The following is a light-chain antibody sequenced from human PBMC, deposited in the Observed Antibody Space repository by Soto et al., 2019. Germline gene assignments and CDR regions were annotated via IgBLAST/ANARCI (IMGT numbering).Light chain of an antibody. J-gene: IGLJ2*01. V-gene: IGLV2-8*01. CDR3: SSFAGSPVV. CDR2: EVS. CDR1: SSDVGDYNY. Sequence: QSALTQPPSASGSLGQSVTIPCTGTSSDVGDYNYVSWYQQHPGKVPKLMIYEVSKRPSGVPDRFSGSKSGNTPSLTVSGLQAEDEADYYCSSFAGSPVVFGGGTKLTVL.